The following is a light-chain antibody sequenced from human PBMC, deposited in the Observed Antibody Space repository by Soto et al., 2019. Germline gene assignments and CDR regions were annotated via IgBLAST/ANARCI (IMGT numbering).Light chain of an antibody. CDR3: LQYNSYWT. CDR2: KAS. V-gene: IGKV1-5*03. Sequence: DIRMTQSPSTLSASVGDRVTITCRASQSIRSWLAWYQQKPGKAPKLLIYKASSLESGVPSRFSGSGSGTEFTLTISSLQHDDFATYYCLQYNSYWTFGQGTKVEIK. J-gene: IGKJ1*01. CDR1: QSIRSW.